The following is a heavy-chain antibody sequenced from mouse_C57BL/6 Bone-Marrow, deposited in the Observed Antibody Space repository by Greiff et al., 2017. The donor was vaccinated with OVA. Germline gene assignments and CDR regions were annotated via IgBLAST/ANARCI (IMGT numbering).Heavy chain of an antibody. V-gene: IGHV1-81*01. CDR3: ARRPYYASSYDAMDY. Sequence: QVQLQQSGAELARPGASVKLSCKASGYTFTSYGISWVKQRTGQGLEWIGEIYPRSGNTYYNEKFKGKATLTADKSSSTAYMELRSLTSEDSAVYFCARRPYYASSYDAMDYGGQGTAVTVSA. D-gene: IGHD1-1*01. J-gene: IGHJ4*01. CDR2: IYPRSGNT. CDR1: GYTFTSYG.